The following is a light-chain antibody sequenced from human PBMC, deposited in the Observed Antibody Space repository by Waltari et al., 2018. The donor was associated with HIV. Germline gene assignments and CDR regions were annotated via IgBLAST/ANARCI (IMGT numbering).Light chain of an antibody. Sequence: QSVLAQPPSASGTPGQRVTSSCSGSSSNIGINTVKWYQQLPGTAPKFLIDINDQLPTGVPCSFSGANSGTSASLAIRGLQSDDGADYYCAAWDDSLNGCVFGGGTKLTVL. CDR1: SSNIGINT. CDR3: AAWDDSLNGCV. J-gene: IGLJ3*02. V-gene: IGLV1-44*01. CDR2: IND.